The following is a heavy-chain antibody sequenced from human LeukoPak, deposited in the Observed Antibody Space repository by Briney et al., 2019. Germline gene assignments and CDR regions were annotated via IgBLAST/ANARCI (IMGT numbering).Heavy chain of an antibody. J-gene: IGHJ4*02. Sequence: AGGSLRLSCAASGFTFSSYSMNWVRQAPGKGLEWVSSISSSSSYIYYADSVKGRFTISRDNAKNSLYLQMNSLRAEDTAVYYCARDSGGYYDSSGYYDYWGQGTLVTVSS. CDR1: GFTFSSYS. D-gene: IGHD3-22*01. V-gene: IGHV3-21*01. CDR3: ARDSGGYYDSSGYYDY. CDR2: ISSSSSYI.